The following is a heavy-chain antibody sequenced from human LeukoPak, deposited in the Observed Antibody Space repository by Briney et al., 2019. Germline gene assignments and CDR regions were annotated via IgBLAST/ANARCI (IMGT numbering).Heavy chain of an antibody. Sequence: GESLKISCKASGYSFATYWIGWVRQMPGKGLEWMGVIYPGDSDTRYSPSLQGQVTISADKSINTAYLQWTSLKASDTAVYYCATPPRKGGRDGGGVDVWGQGTTVTVSS. CDR3: ATPPRKGGRDGGGVDV. V-gene: IGHV5-51*01. J-gene: IGHJ6*01. D-gene: IGHD5-24*01. CDR1: GYSFATYW. CDR2: IYPGDSDT.